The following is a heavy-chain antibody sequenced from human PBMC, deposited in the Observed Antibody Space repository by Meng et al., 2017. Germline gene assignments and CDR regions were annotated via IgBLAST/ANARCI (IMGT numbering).Heavy chain of an antibody. V-gene: IGHV3-48*03. CDR2: ISSSGSTI. CDR1: GFTFSSYE. Sequence: GESLKISCAASGFTFSSYEMNWVRQAPGKGLEWVSYISSSGSTIYYADSVKGRFTISRDNAKNSLYLQINSLRAEDTAVYYCASRRYAPFRSVYGMDVWGQGTTVTVSS. J-gene: IGHJ6*02. D-gene: IGHD3-16*01. CDR3: ASRRYAPFRSVYGMDV.